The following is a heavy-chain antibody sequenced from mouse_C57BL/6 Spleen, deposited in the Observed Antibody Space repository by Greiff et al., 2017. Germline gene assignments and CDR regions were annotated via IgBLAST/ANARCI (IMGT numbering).Heavy chain of an antibody. CDR1: GYSITSGYY. Sequence: EVQLQESGPGLVKPSQSLSLTCSVTGYSITSGYYWNWIRQFPGNKLEWMGYISYDGSNNYNPSLKNRISITRDTSKNQFFLKLNSVTTEDTATYYCARDPEAGLFAYWGQGTLVTVSA. CDR2: ISYDGSN. CDR3: ARDPEAGLFAY. V-gene: IGHV3-6*01. J-gene: IGHJ3*01.